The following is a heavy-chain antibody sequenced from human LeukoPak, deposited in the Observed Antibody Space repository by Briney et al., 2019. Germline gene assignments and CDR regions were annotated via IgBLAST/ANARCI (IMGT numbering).Heavy chain of an antibody. V-gene: IGHV4-30-4*01. CDR1: GGSISSGDYY. J-gene: IGHJ4*02. CDR2: IYYSGST. Sequence: SETLSLTCTVSGGSISSGDYYWSWIRQPPGKGLEWVGYIYYSGSTYYNPSLKSRVTISVDTSKNQFSLKLSSVTAADTAVYYCARAPNYGGNSYFDYWGQGTLVTVSS. CDR3: ARAPNYGGNSYFDY. D-gene: IGHD4-23*01.